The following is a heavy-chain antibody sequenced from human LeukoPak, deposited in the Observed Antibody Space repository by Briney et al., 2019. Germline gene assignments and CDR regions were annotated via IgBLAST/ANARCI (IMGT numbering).Heavy chain of an antibody. CDR2: ISYDVSQK. CDR1: NFTFSSYA. V-gene: IGHV3-30-3*01. Sequence: GRSLRLSCAASNFTFSSYAIHWVRQAPGKGLEWVAAISYDVSQKYYADSVKGRFTISRDNAKNSLYLQMNSLRAEDTAIYYCARCGRGYDSSGYYSYWGQGTLVTVSS. CDR3: ARCGRGYDSSGYYSY. J-gene: IGHJ4*02. D-gene: IGHD3-22*01.